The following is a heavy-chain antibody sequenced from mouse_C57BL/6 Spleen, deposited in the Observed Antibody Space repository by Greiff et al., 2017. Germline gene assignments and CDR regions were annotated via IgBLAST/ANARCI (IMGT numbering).Heavy chain of an antibody. CDR3: ARDVYYAMDY. Sequence: ESGPGLVKPSQSLSLTCSVTGYSITSGYYWNWIRQFPRNKLEWMGYISYDGSNNYNPSLKNRITITRDTSKNQFYLKLNSVTTEDTATYYCARDVYYAMDYWGQGTSVTVSS. CDR1: GYSITSGYY. V-gene: IGHV3-6*01. J-gene: IGHJ4*01. CDR2: ISYDGSN.